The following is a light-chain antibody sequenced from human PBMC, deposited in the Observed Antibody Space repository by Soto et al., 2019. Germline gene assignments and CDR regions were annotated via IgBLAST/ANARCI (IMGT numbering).Light chain of an antibody. Sequence: DIQMTQSPSSLSASVGDRVSITCQASQDINNFLNWYQQKPGKAPKLLIQDVSNLETGVPSRFSGSGSATDFTLTISILQPEDISTYFCQQYDNVPFTFGPGTKVEIK. J-gene: IGKJ3*01. CDR2: DVS. CDR3: QQYDNVPFT. V-gene: IGKV1-33*01. CDR1: QDINNF.